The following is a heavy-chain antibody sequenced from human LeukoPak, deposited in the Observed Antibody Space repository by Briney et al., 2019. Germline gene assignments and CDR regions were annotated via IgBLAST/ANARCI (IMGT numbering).Heavy chain of an antibody. Sequence: SETLSLTCTVSGGSISSYYWSWLRQPPGKGLEWIGYIYYSGSTNYNPSLKSRVTISVDTSKNQFSLKLSSVTAADTAAYYCARVSLDTDFWSGYYGRFDYWGQGTLVTVSS. V-gene: IGHV4-59*08. CDR1: GGSISSYY. J-gene: IGHJ4*02. CDR2: IYYSGST. D-gene: IGHD3-3*01. CDR3: ARVSLDTDFWSGYYGRFDY.